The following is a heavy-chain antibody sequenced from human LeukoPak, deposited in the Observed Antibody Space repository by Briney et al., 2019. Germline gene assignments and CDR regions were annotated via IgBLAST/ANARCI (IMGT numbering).Heavy chain of an antibody. V-gene: IGHV1-46*01. Sequence: ASVKVSCKASGYTFTSYGISWVRQAPGQGLEWMGIINPSGGSTSYAQKFQGRVTMTRDTSTSTVYMELSSLRSEDTAVYYCARGMWTALDYWGQGTLVTVSS. CDR2: INPSGGST. CDR3: ARGMWTALDY. D-gene: IGHD2-21*01. CDR1: GYTFTSYG. J-gene: IGHJ4*02.